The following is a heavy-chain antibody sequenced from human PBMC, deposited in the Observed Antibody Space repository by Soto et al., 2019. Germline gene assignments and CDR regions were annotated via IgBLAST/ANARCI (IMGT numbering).Heavy chain of an antibody. CDR1: GFTFSSYA. Sequence: GGSLRLSCAASGFTFSSYAMSWVRQAPGQGLEWVSTIGGRDSRTYYPDSVKGRFTISRDNSKNTLYLQMNTLRPEDTAIYYCAKRPGIAADGSIDYWGKAALVTVSS. CDR2: IGGRDSRT. D-gene: IGHD6-13*01. CDR3: AKRPGIAADGSIDY. J-gene: IGHJ4*02. V-gene: IGHV3-23*01.